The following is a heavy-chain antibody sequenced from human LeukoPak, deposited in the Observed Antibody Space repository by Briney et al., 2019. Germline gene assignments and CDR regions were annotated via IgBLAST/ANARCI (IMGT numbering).Heavy chain of an antibody. CDR1: GFTFNNYA. D-gene: IGHD6-13*01. Sequence: GRSLRLSCAASGFTFNNYAMFWVRQAPGNGLEWVSVISFDGNNRYYAASVKGRFTISRDNSKNVYLQMSSLRVEDTAVYYCARGALGLTYSSSLYLGYHGLDVWGQGTTVTVS. J-gene: IGHJ6*02. V-gene: IGHV3-30-3*01. CDR2: ISFDGNNR. CDR3: ARGALGLTYSSSLYLGYHGLDV.